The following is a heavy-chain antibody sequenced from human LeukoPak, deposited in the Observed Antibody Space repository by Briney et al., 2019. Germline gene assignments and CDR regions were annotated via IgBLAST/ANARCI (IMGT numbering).Heavy chain of an antibody. Sequence: PSETLSLTCTVSGGSISSSSKFWGWIRQPPGKGLEWIGSLRPSTTTYYNPSLRSRVAISVDTSKNQFSLKLSSVTAADTAVYYCARHRGYGHTYNWFDPWGQGTLVTVSS. CDR2: LRPSTTT. CDR3: ARHRGYGHTYNWFDP. V-gene: IGHV4-39*01. J-gene: IGHJ5*02. CDR1: GGSISSSSKF. D-gene: IGHD5-12*01.